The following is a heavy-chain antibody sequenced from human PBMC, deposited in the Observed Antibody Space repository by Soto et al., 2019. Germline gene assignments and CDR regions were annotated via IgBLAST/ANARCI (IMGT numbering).Heavy chain of an antibody. CDR1: GYTFTSYG. Sequence: ASVKVSCKASGYTFTSYGISWVRQAPGQGLEWMGWISAYNGNTNYAQKLQGGVTMTTDTSTSTAYMELRSLRSDDTAVYYCARVRIFGVVSSIDSWFDPWGQGTLVTVSS. CDR2: ISAYNGNT. D-gene: IGHD3-3*01. CDR3: ARVRIFGVVSSIDSWFDP. V-gene: IGHV1-18*01. J-gene: IGHJ5*02.